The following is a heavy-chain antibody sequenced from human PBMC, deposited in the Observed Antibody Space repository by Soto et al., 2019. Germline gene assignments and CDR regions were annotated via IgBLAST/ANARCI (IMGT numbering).Heavy chain of an antibody. CDR3: AKDLAMGDYYYGMDV. CDR1: GFTFDDYA. J-gene: IGHJ6*02. Sequence: GGSLRLSCAASGFTFDDYAMHWVRQAPGKGLEWVSGISWNSGSIGYADSVKGRFTISRDNAKNSLYLQMDSLRAEDTALYYCAKDLAMGDYYYGMDVWGQGTTVTVSS. CDR2: ISWNSGSI. D-gene: IGHD5-18*01. V-gene: IGHV3-9*01.